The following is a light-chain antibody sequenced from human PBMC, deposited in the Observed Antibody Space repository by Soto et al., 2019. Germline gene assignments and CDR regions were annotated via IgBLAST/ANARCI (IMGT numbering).Light chain of an antibody. CDR1: QSVSPW. Sequence: IPMTQTPSTLSASVGDRVTIACRASQSVSPWLAWYQQKPVKAPTLLIYDVSNLQSVVPSRFSGRSSGTEFTLTISSLHPDDFSTYYCHQYNTYTHNFGQGTKLEIK. J-gene: IGKJ2*01. CDR3: HQYNTYTHN. V-gene: IGKV1-5*01. CDR2: DVS.